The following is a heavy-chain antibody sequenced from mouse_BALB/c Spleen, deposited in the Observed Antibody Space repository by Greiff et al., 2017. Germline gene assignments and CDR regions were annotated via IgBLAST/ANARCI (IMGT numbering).Heavy chain of an antibody. D-gene: IGHD6-1*01. CDR2: ISSGSSTI. CDR3: AREPRLYAMDY. V-gene: IGHV5-17*02. J-gene: IGHJ4*01. CDR1: GFTFSSFG. Sequence: EVKLVESGGGLVQPGGSRKLSCAASGFTFSSFGMHWVRQAPEKGLEWVAYISSGSSTIYYADTVKGRFTISRDNPKNTLFLQMTSLRSEDTAMYYCAREPRLYAMDYWGQGTSVTVSS.